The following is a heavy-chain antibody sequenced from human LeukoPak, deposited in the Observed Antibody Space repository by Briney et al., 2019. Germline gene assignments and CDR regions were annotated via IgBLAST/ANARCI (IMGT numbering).Heavy chain of an antibody. J-gene: IGHJ2*01. V-gene: IGHV1-2*04. CDR3: ARDASPSLSGSYDEDWYFDL. CDR2: INPNSGGT. D-gene: IGHD1-26*01. CDR1: GYTFTGYY. Sequence: ASVKVSCKASGYTFTGYYMHWVRQAPGQGLEWMGWINPNSGGTNYAQKFQGWVTMTRDTSISTAYMELSRLRSDDTAVYYCARDASPSLSGSYDEDWYFDLWGRGTLVTVSS.